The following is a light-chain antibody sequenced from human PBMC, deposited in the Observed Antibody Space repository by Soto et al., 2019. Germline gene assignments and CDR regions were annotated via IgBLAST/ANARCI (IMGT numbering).Light chain of an antibody. CDR3: YSYGGSFYV. V-gene: IGLV2-11*01. Sequence: QSVLTQPHSVSGSPGQSVAISCSGTSSDVGGYNYVSWYQQHPGKAPKLIIFDVNKRPSGVPDRFSGSKSGSTASLTISGLQAEDEAAYSCYSYGGSFYVAGTGTKVTDL. J-gene: IGLJ1*01. CDR2: DVN. CDR1: SSDVGGYNY.